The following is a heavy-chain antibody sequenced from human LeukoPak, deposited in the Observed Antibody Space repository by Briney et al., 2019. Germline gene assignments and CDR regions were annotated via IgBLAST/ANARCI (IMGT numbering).Heavy chain of an antibody. V-gene: IGHV3-74*01. CDR1: RFTFSSYW. CDR2: INSDGSST. CDR3: ARDRSVSADYYYYYMDV. D-gene: IGHD2-21*02. Sequence: GGSLRLSCAASRFTFSSYWMHWVRQAPGKGLVWVSRINSDGSSTSYADSVKGRFTISRDDAKNTLYLQMNSLRAEDTAVYYCARDRSVSADYYYYYMDVWGKGTTVTVSS. J-gene: IGHJ6*03.